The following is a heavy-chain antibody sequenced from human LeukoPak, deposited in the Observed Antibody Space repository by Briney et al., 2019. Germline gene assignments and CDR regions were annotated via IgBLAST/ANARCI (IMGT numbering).Heavy chain of an antibody. Sequence: ASVKVSCKASGYTFTDDYVHWVRQAPGQGLEWMGWINPNSGVTNYAQKFQGRVTMTRVMSISTAYMELSRLRSDDTAVYYCARERREQLLPPYTRLVTYFDYWGQGTLVTVSS. D-gene: IGHD1-26*01. CDR3: ARERREQLLPPYTRLVTYFDY. CDR1: GYTFTDDY. V-gene: IGHV1-2*02. J-gene: IGHJ4*02. CDR2: INPNSGVT.